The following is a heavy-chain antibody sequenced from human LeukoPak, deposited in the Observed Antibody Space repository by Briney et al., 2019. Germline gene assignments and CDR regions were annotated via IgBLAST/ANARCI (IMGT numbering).Heavy chain of an antibody. Sequence: PGGSLRLSCAASGFTFSSYGMHWVRQAPGKGLEWVSAISGSGGSTYYADSVKGRFTISRDNSKNTLYLQMNSLRAEDTAVYYCAKRDITMVRGVPGSFDYWGQGTLVTVSS. CDR3: AKRDITMVRGVPGSFDY. V-gene: IGHV3-23*01. D-gene: IGHD3-10*01. CDR2: ISGSGGST. J-gene: IGHJ4*02. CDR1: GFTFSSYG.